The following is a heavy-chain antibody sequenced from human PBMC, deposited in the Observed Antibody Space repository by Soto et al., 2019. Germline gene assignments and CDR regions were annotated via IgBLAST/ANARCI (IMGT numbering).Heavy chain of an antibody. D-gene: IGHD5-12*01. V-gene: IGHV6-1*01. CDR3: ARDRGPSGYDSYYYHMDV. CDR2: TYYRSKWYN. Sequence: SQTLSLTCAISGDSVSSNSAAWNWIRQSPSRGLEWLGRTYYRSKWYNDYAVSVKSRITINPDTSKNQFSLQLNSVTPEDTAVYYCARDRGPSGYDSYYYHMDVWGKGTTVTVSS. CDR1: GDSVSSNSAA. J-gene: IGHJ6*03.